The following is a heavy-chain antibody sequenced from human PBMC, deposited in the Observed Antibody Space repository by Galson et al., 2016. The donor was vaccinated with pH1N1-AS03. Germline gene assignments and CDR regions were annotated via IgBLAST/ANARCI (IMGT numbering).Heavy chain of an antibody. CDR1: GGSISTSY. CDR2: MYQSRTT. J-gene: IGHJ2*01. V-gene: IGHV4-59*01. CDR3: AREKRISFGGGRWYFDL. Sequence: ETLSLTCTVSGGSISTSYWNWIRQPPGKEMEWIGYMYQSRTTTYNPSLQSRVTMSVDTSKKQFSLTLTSVTAADTAVYYCAREKRISFGGGRWYFDLWGRGTLVTVSS. D-gene: IGHD3-16*01.